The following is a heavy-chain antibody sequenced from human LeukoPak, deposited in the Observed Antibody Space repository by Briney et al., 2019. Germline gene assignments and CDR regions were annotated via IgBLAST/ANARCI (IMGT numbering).Heavy chain of an antibody. J-gene: IGHJ4*02. CDR3: ARGHVGFGELSLFDY. CDR1: GYTFTSYY. D-gene: IGHD3-10*01. V-gene: IGHV1-46*01. CDR2: INPSGGST. Sequence: ASVKVSCKASGYTFTSYYMHWVRQAPGQGLEWMGIINPSGGSTSYAQKFQGRVTMTRDTSTSTVYMELSSLRSEDTAVYYCARGHVGFGELSLFDYWGQGTLVTVSS.